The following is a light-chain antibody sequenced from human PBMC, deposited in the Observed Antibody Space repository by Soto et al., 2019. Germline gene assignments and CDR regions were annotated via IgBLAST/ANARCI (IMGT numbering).Light chain of an antibody. V-gene: IGLV2-14*01. Sequence: QSALTQPASVSGSPGQSITISCTGTSSDVGGYNYVSWYQQHPGKAPKLMIYDVSNRPSGVSARLSGSKSGDTASLTISGLHAEDEADYYCSSYIGASTYVFGTGTKLTVL. CDR1: SSDVGGYNY. CDR2: DVS. CDR3: SSYIGASTYV. J-gene: IGLJ1*01.